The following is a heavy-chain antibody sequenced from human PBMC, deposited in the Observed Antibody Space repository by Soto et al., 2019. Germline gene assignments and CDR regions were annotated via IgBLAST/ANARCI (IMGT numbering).Heavy chain of an antibody. V-gene: IGHV1-46*03. D-gene: IGHD3-3*01. J-gene: IGHJ5*02. CDR1: GYTFTSYY. Sequence: QVQLVQSGAEVKKPGASVKVSCKASGYTFTSYYMHWVRQAPGQGLEWMGIINPSGGSTSYAQKFQGRGTMTRDTSTSTVYMELSSLRSEDTAVYYCARPAGYDFWSGPAANWFDPWGQGTLVTVSS. CDR2: INPSGGST. CDR3: ARPAGYDFWSGPAANWFDP.